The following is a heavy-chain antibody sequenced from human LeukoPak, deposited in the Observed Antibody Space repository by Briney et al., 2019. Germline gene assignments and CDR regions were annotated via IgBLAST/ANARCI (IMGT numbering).Heavy chain of an antibody. CDR3: ASRGGYYRNFDY. CDR2: IIPIFGTA. J-gene: IGHJ4*02. D-gene: IGHD3-22*01. V-gene: IGHV1-69*01. Sequence: GASVKVSCEASGGTFSSYAISWVRQAPGQGLEWMGGIIPIFGTANYAQKFQGRVTITADESTSTAYMELSSLRSEDTAVYYCASRGGYYRNFDYWGQGTPVTVSS. CDR1: GGTFSSYA.